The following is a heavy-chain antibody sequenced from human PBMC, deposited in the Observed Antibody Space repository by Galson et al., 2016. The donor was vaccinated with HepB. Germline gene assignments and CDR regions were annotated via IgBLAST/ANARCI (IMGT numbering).Heavy chain of an antibody. CDR3: ARVTFTCDGGGCRYYGMDV. Sequence: SLRLSCAASGFALRSCDMYWVRQTTGKGLEWVSSIGTAGDTYYPGSVRGRFTVSRENANNSLYLQMNSLRAGDTAVYSCARVTFTCDGGGCRYYGMDVWGTGTTVTVSP. CDR2: IGTAGDT. J-gene: IGHJ6*04. CDR1: GFALRSCD. V-gene: IGHV3-13*01. D-gene: IGHD2-21*01.